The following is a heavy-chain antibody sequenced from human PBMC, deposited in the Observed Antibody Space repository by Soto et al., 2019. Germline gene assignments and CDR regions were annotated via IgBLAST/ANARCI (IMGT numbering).Heavy chain of an antibody. CDR2: IYYSGST. CDR1: GGSISSSSYY. CDR3: ARRGSGSYSDY. Sequence: SSETLSLTCAVSGGSISSSSYYWGWIHQPPGKGLEWIGSIYYSGSTYYNPSLKSRVTISVDTSKNQFSLKLSSVTAADTAVYYCARRGSGSYSDYWGQGTLVTVSS. J-gene: IGHJ4*02. V-gene: IGHV4-39*01. D-gene: IGHD3-10*01.